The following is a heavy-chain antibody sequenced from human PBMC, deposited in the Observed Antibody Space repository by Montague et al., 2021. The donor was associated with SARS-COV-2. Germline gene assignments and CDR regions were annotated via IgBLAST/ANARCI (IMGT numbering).Heavy chain of an antibody. V-gene: IGHV4-39*01. CDR2: ISYNGRT. CDR3: TRLALLVAGGFGCFDP. CDR1: GDSISTSTFY. D-gene: IGHD3-10*01. Sequence: SETLSLTCSVSGDSISTSTFYWGWIRQSPGKGLEWIGTISYNGRTFYNPSLRSRLTISVDPSENQFSLKLNSVTAADTAVYYCTRLALLVAGGFGCFDPWGQGTLVTVSS. J-gene: IGHJ5*02.